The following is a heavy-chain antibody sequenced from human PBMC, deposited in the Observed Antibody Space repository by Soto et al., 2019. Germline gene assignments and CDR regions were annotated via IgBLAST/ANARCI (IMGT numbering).Heavy chain of an antibody. Sequence: SSVKGSRKAAGYTFTIYAGRWVRQAPGQRLEWMGWINAGNGNTKYSQKFQGRVTITRDTSASTAYMELSSLRSEDTAVYYCARDPFSSSWYYYYYWGQGTLVTVSS. J-gene: IGHJ4*02. CDR2: INAGNGNT. V-gene: IGHV1-3*01. CDR3: ARDPFSSSWYYYYY. D-gene: IGHD6-13*01. CDR1: GYTFTIYA.